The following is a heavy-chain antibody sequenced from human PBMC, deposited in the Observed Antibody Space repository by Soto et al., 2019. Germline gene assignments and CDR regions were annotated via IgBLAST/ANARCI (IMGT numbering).Heavy chain of an antibody. CDR3: ARHGYNEGGGYFDY. J-gene: IGHJ4*02. Sequence: EVQLVESGGGLVQPGGSLRLSCAASGVTVSSNYMSWVRQAPGKGLEWVSVIYSGGSTYYADSVKGRIIISRDNSKNTLYLKVTSLRAEETAVYYGARHGYNEGGGYFDYWGQGTLVTVSS. CDR1: GVTVSSNY. V-gene: IGHV3-66*04. CDR2: IYSGGST. D-gene: IGHD2-15*01.